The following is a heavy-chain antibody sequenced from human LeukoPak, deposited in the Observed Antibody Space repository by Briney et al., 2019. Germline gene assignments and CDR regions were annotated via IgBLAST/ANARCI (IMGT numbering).Heavy chain of an antibody. Sequence: PSETLSLTCAVYGGSFSGYYWSWIRQPPGKGLEWIGEINHSGSTNYNPSLKSRVTISVDTSKNQFSLKLSSVTAADTAVYYCATFKYCSSTSCTFDYWGQGTLVTVSS. D-gene: IGHD2-2*01. J-gene: IGHJ4*02. CDR2: INHSGST. V-gene: IGHV4-34*01. CDR1: GGSFSGYY. CDR3: ATFKYCSSTSCTFDY.